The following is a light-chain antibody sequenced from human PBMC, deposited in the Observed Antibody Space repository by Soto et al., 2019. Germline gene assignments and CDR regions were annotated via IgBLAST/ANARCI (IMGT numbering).Light chain of an antibody. CDR2: WAS. V-gene: IGKV4-1*01. J-gene: IGKJ1*01. CDR1: QSVLYSSNNKNY. Sequence: DIVMTQSPDSLAVSLGERATINCKSSQSVLYSSNNKNYLAWYQQKPGQPPKLLIYWASTRESGVPDRFSGTGSGTSFTLPISSLQAEDVAVYYCQQYYSTPLTFGQGTKVEIK. CDR3: QQYYSTPLT.